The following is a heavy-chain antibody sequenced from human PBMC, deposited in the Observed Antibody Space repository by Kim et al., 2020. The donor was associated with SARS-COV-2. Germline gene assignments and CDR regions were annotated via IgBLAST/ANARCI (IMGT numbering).Heavy chain of an antibody. J-gene: IGHJ4*02. Sequence: GGSLRLSCAASGFTFSSYGMHWVRQAPGKGLEWVAVISYDGSNKYYADSVKGRFTIPRDNSKNTLYLQMNSLRAEDTAVYYCASDHYYDSSGYYDYWGQG. D-gene: IGHD3-22*01. V-gene: IGHV3-33*05. CDR2: ISYDGSNK. CDR3: ASDHYYDSSGYYDY. CDR1: GFTFSSYG.